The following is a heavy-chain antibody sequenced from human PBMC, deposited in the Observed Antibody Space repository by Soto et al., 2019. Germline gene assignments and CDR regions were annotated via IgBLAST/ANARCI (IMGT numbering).Heavy chain of an antibody. D-gene: IGHD3-22*01. CDR2: ISYDGSNK. V-gene: IGHV3-30*18. CDR3: AKAYSSGYYYDYFDY. CDR1: GFTFSSYG. Sequence: QVQLVESGGGVVQPGRSLRLSCAASGFTFSSYGMHWVRQAPGKGLEWVAVISYDGSNKYYADSVKGRFTISRDNSKNTLYLQMNSLRAEDTAVYYCAKAYSSGYYYDYFDYWGQGTLVTXXS. J-gene: IGHJ4*02.